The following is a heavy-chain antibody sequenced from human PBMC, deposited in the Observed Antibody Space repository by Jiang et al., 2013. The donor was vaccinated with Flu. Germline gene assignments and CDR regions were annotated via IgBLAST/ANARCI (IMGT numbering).Heavy chain of an antibody. CDR1: GYTFTNYY. Sequence: QLLESGAEVKKPGASVKVSCKASGYTFTNYYMHWVRQAPGQGLEWMGIINPSGGGTSYAQNFQGRVTMTRDTSTTTVYMELSSLRSEDTAVYYCARDMDGVSGVSRYWGQGTLVTVSS. CDR3: ARDMDGVSGVSRY. V-gene: IGHV1-46*01. J-gene: IGHJ4*02. CDR2: INPSGGGT. D-gene: IGHD5-24*01.